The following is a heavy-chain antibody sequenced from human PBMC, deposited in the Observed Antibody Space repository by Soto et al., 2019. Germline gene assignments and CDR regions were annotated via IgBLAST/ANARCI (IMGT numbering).Heavy chain of an antibody. V-gene: IGHV3-21*01. CDR2: ISSSSYI. D-gene: IGHD2-2*01. Sequence: GGSLRLSCAASGFTFSSYSMNWVRQAPGKGLEWVSSISSSSYIYYADSVKGRFTISRDNAKNSLYLQMNSLRAEDTAVYYCARVGCSSTSCSYYYYYYMDVWGKGTTVTVSS. CDR3: ARVGCSSTSCSYYYYYYMDV. CDR1: GFTFSSYS. J-gene: IGHJ6*03.